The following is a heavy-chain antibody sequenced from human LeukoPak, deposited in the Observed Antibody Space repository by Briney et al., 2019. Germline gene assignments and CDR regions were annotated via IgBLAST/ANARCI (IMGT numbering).Heavy chain of an antibody. J-gene: IGHJ4*02. CDR2: ISVYNGDT. D-gene: IGHD2-15*01. Sequence: ASVKVSCKASGYTFTTYGITWVRQAPGQGLEWMGWISVYNGDTDYAQKFQGRVTMTTDTSTNTAYMELRSLRSDDTAVFYCVRGKGGRDYWGQGTLAIVSS. CDR1: GYTFTTYG. V-gene: IGHV1-18*01. CDR3: VRGKGGRDY.